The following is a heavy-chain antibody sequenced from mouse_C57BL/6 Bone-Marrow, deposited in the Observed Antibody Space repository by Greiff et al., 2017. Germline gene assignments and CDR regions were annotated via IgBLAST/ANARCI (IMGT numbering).Heavy chain of an antibody. V-gene: IGHV3-1*01. CDR1: GYSITSGYD. CDR3: AREDYYGYYLWFAY. CDR2: ISYSGST. D-gene: IGHD2-3*01. Sequence: EVQRVESGPGMVKPSQSLSLTCTVTGYSITSGYDWHWIRHFPGNKLEWMGYISYSGSTNYNPSLKSRISITHDTSKNHFFLKLNSVTTEDTATYYCAREDYYGYYLWFAYWGQGTLVTVSA. J-gene: IGHJ3*01.